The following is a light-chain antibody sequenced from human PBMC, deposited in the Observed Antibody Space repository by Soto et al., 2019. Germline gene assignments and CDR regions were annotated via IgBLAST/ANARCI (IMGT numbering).Light chain of an antibody. V-gene: IGKV3-11*01. CDR1: QSVSSY. CDR3: QQRSNWRT. J-gene: IGKJ1*01. CDR2: DAS. Sequence: EIVLTQSPATLSLSPGERATLSCRASQSVSSYLAWYQQKPGQAPRLLIYDASNRATGIPARFSGSGSGTDFTLTISSLEPEDSAVYYCQQRSNWRTFGQGTKVEIQ.